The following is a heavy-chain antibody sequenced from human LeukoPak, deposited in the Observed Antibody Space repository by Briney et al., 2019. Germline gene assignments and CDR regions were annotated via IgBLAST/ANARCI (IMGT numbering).Heavy chain of an antibody. Sequence: GGSLRLSCAASGFTVSANYMTWVRQAPGKGLKWVSVIFSGGFTYYADSVKGRFTISRDNSKNPFYLQMNSLRAEDTAVYYCARPAVAGLRAGGYDYWGQGTLVTVSS. V-gene: IGHV3-66*04. CDR3: ARPAVAGLRAGGYDY. J-gene: IGHJ4*02. CDR2: IFSGGFT. CDR1: GFTVSANY. D-gene: IGHD6-19*01.